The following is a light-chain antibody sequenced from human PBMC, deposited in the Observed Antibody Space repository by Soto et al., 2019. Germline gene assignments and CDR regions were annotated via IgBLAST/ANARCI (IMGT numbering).Light chain of an antibody. CDR3: QQYEDSVLYT. CDR2: DVS. CDR1: QSVRSSF. Sequence: EIVLTQSAGTLSLSPGERATLSCRASQSVRSSFFAWYQQKPGQAPRLLIYDVSIRSTGTPDRFSGSGSGTDFTLTINRLEPEDFAMYYCQQYEDSVLYTFGQGTKLEI. V-gene: IGKV3-20*01. J-gene: IGKJ2*01.